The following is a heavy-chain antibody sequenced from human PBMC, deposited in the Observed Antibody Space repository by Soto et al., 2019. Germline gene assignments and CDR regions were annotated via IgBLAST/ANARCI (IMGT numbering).Heavy chain of an antibody. D-gene: IGHD1-1*01. CDR3: TTGSWSGEVFDI. CDR2: IIPMLGVR. J-gene: IGHJ3*02. V-gene: IGHV1-69*02. Sequence: QVQLVQSGAEVKKPGSSVKVSCKDSGGTFNTYSMFWVRQAPGQGLEWMGRIIPMLGVRNYAQRFKDRVTITADKSTATVHMELSSLRSEDTALYYCTTGSWSGEVFDIWGQGTMVTVSS. CDR1: GGTFNTYS.